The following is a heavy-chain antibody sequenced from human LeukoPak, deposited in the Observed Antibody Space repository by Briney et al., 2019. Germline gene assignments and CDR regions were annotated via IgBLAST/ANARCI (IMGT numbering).Heavy chain of an antibody. J-gene: IGHJ4*02. D-gene: IGHD3-10*01. CDR3: TTDLLYYYGSGSYYQRDY. V-gene: IGHV3-15*07. CDR2: IRSKADGGTT. CDR1: GFSFSDAW. Sequence: PGGSLRLSCAASGFSFSDAWMNWVRQVPGKGLEWVGHIRSKADGGTTDYAAPVKGRFTISRDDSKNTLYLQMNSLKTEDTAVYYCTTDLLYYYGSGSYYQRDYWGQGTLVTVSS.